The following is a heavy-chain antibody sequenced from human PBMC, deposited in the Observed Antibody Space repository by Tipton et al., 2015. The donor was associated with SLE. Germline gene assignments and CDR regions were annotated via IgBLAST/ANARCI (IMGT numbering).Heavy chain of an antibody. Sequence: TLSLTCSVSGGSLSSSRYYWGWIRQSPGKGLEWIGIVSYTGNTFYNPSLKSRLTISMDRSNNQFSLKLSSVTAADTAVYYCVRSGSSNFDPPDFWGQGTLATVSS. CDR2: VSYTGNT. J-gene: IGHJ4*02. V-gene: IGHV4-39*07. CDR3: VRSGSSNFDPPDF. D-gene: IGHD4-11*01. CDR1: GGSLSSSRYY.